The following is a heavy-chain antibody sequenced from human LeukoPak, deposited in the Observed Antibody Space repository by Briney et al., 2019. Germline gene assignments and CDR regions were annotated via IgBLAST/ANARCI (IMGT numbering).Heavy chain of an antibody. D-gene: IGHD6-19*01. CDR3: AEDTLIAVAAYFDY. CDR1: GFTFSSYA. CDR2: ISGSGGST. V-gene: IGHV3-23*01. Sequence: GGSLRLSCAASGFTFSSYAMSWVRQAPGKGLEWVSAISGSGGSTYYADSVEGRFTISRDNSKNTLYLQMNSLRAEDTAVYYCAEDTLIAVAAYFDYWGQGTLVTVSS. J-gene: IGHJ4*02.